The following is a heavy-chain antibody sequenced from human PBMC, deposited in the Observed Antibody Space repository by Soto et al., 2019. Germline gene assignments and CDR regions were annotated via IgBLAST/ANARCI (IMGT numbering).Heavy chain of an antibody. CDR2: IYYSGST. CDR1: GGSISSYY. CDR3: ARVRVVATINDAFDI. D-gene: IGHD5-12*01. J-gene: IGHJ3*02. Sequence: TSDSMSLTCTVSGGSISSYYWSWIRQTPGKGLEWIGYIYYSGSTNYNPSLKSRVTISVDTSKNQFSLKLSSVTAADTAVYYCARVRVVATINDAFDIWGQGTMVTVSS. V-gene: IGHV4-59*07.